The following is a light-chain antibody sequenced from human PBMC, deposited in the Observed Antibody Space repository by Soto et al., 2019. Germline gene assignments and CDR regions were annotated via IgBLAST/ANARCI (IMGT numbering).Light chain of an antibody. V-gene: IGLV1-40*01. CDR2: SNN. J-gene: IGLJ3*02. CDR3: QSFDSSLSGWV. CDR1: SSNIGAGYD. Sequence: QSVLTQPPSVSXAPGQRVTISCTGSSSNIGAGYDVHWYQQLPGTAPKLLIYSNNNRPSGVPDRFSGSKSGTSASLAITGLQAEDEADYYCQSFDSSLSGWVFGGGTKVTVL.